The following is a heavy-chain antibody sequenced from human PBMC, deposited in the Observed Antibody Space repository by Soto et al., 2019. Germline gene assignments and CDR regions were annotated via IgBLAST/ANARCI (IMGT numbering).Heavy chain of an antibody. CDR3: ARSGDYGDYALFYYYYGMDV. CDR1: GYTFTSYD. V-gene: IGHV1-8*01. CDR2: MNPNSGNT. Sequence: QVQLVQSGAEVKKPGASVKVSCKASGYTFTSYDINWVRQATGQGLEWLGWMNPNSGNTGYAQKFQGRVTMTRITSKTTAYMELSSLRSEDAAVYYWARSGDYGDYALFYYYYGMDVWGQGTTGTVSS. D-gene: IGHD4-17*01. J-gene: IGHJ6*02.